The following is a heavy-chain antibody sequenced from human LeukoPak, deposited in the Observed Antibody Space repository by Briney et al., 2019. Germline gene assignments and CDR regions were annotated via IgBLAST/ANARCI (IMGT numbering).Heavy chain of an antibody. Sequence: LETLSLTCTVSGGSISSYYWSWIRQPPGKGLEWIGYIYYSGSTNYNPSLKSRVTISVDTSKNQFSLKLSSVTAADTAVYYCARDGSSGFWYYGMDVWGQGTTVTVSS. CDR2: IYYSGST. D-gene: IGHD6-19*01. CDR1: GGSISSYY. CDR3: ARDGSSGFWYYGMDV. V-gene: IGHV4-59*01. J-gene: IGHJ6*02.